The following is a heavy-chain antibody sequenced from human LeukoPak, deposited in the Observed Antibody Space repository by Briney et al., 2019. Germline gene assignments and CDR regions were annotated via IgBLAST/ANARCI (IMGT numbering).Heavy chain of an antibody. CDR2: ISGSGGST. CDR3: ANLRWLQF. V-gene: IGHV3-23*01. D-gene: IGHD5-24*01. J-gene: IGHJ4*02. CDR1: GFTFSSHA. Sequence: AGGSLRLSCAASGFTFSSHAMSWVRQAPGKGLEWVSAISGSGGSTYYADSVKGRFTISRDNSKNTLYLQINSLRAEDTAVHYCANLRWLQFWGQGTLVTVSS.